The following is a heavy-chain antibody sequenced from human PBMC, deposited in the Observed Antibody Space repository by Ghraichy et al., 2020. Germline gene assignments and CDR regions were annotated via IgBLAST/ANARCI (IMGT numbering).Heavy chain of an antibody. Sequence: ETLSLTCAVYGGSFSGYYWSWIRQPPGKGLEWIGEINHSGSTNYNPSLKSRVTISVDTSKNQFSLKLSSVTAADTAVYYCAREPPKYCSSTSCYYLPYYYYGMDVWGQGTTVTVSS. D-gene: IGHD2-2*01. CDR1: GGSFSGYY. CDR3: AREPPKYCSSTSCYYLPYYYYGMDV. V-gene: IGHV4-34*01. CDR2: INHSGST. J-gene: IGHJ6*02.